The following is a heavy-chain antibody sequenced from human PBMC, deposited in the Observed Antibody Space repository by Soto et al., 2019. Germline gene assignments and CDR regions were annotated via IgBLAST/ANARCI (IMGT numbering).Heavy chain of an antibody. CDR2: ISYDGSIE. V-gene: IGHV3-30*03. J-gene: IGHJ4*02. CDR3: GRDWVWFGAHPIDN. Sequence: QVQVVESGGGVVQPGRSLRLSCAASGFTFSNYGMHWVRQAPGKGLDWVAVISYDGSIEYYSESVKGRFTMSRDNSENAVYLQMNSLRTEDTAVYFCGRDWVWFGAHPIDNWGQGTLVTVSS. CDR1: GFTFSNYG. D-gene: IGHD3-10*01.